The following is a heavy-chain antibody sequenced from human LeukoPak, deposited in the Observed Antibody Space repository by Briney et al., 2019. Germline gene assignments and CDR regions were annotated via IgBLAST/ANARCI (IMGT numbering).Heavy chain of an antibody. CDR1: GGSISSYY. CDR2: ISYSGST. D-gene: IGHD3-9*01. J-gene: IGHJ3*02. Sequence: SETLSLTCTVSGGSISSYYWSWIRQPPGKGLEWIGHISYSGSTNYNPSLKSRVTISISTSKNQFSLKLLSVTAAATAIYSWARQGYDILTGYIDAFDIWGQGTMVTVSS. V-gene: IGHV4-59*08. CDR3: ARQGYDILTGYIDAFDI.